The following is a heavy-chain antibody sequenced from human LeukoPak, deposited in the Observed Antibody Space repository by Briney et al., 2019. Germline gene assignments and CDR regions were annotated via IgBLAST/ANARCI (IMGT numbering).Heavy chain of an antibody. D-gene: IGHD3-10*01. CDR3: ARDLFRNGSGSYR. CDR1: GGSISSSSYC. Sequence: PSETLSLTCTVSGGSISSSSYCWGWIRQPPGKGLEWIGSIYYSGSTYYNPSLKSRVTISVDTSKNQFSLKLSSVTAADTAVYYCARDLFRNGSGSYRWGQGTLVTVSS. J-gene: IGHJ4*02. CDR2: IYYSGST. V-gene: IGHV4-39*07.